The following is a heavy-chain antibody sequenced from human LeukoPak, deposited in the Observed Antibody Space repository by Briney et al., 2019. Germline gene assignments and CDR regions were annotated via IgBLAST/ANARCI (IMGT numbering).Heavy chain of an antibody. Sequence: ASVEVSCKASGYTFTSYDINWVRQATGQGVEWMGWMNPNSGNTGYAQKFQGRVTITRNTSISTAYMELSSLRSEDTAVYYCARGIRRYGYNYFQWYFDYWGQGTLVTVSS. CDR3: ARGIRRYGYNYFQWYFDY. D-gene: IGHD5-24*01. CDR1: GYTFTSYD. V-gene: IGHV1-8*03. CDR2: MNPNSGNT. J-gene: IGHJ4*02.